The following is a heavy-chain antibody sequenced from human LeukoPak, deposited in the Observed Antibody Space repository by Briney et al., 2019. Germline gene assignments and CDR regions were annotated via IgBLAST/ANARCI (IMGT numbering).Heavy chain of an antibody. V-gene: IGHV1-2*02. Sequence: ASVKVSCKASGYTFTGYYMHWVRQAPGQGLEWMGWINHNSGGTNYAQKFQGRVTMTRDTSISTAYMELSRLRSDDTAVYYCARDRGLRAYYFDYWGQGTLVTVSS. CDR2: INHNSGGT. CDR1: GYTFTGYY. CDR3: ARDRGLRAYYFDY. D-gene: IGHD3-10*01. J-gene: IGHJ4*02.